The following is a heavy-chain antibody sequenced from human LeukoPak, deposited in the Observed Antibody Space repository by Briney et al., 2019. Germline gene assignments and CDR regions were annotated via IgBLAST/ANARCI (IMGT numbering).Heavy chain of an antibody. D-gene: IGHD3-10*01. Sequence: GGSLRLSCVASGFTFDDYAMHWVRQAPGKGLEWVSLISGDGGSTYYADSVKGRFTISRDNSKNSLYLQMNSLRAEDTAVYYCARDRVRGAIITPLDYWGQGTLVTVSS. CDR1: GFTFDDYA. CDR2: ISGDGGST. V-gene: IGHV3-43*02. J-gene: IGHJ4*02. CDR3: ARDRVRGAIITPLDY.